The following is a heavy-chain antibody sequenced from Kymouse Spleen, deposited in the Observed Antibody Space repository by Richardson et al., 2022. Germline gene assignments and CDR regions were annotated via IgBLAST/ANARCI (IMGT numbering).Heavy chain of an antibody. CDR3: ATIF*LVIIENY. CDR1: GFTFSSYD. CDR2: IGTAGDT. D-gene: IGHD3-9*01. Sequence: EVQLVESGGGLVQPGGSLRLSCAASGFTFSSYDMHWVRQATGKGLEWVSAIGTAGDTYYPGSVKGRFTISRENAKNSLYLQMNSLRAGDTAVYYCATIF*LVIIENYWGQGTLVTVSS. V-gene: IGHV3-13*01. J-gene: IGHJ4*02.